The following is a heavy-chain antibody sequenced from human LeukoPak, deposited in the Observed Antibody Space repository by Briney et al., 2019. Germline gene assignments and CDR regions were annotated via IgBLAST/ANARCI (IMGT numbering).Heavy chain of an antibody. D-gene: IGHD3-3*01. V-gene: IGHV4-39*01. CDR1: GASISSSNYY. CDR2: IYYSGST. CDR3: ARRKGATLTIFDY. J-gene: IGHJ4*02. Sequence: SETLSLTCTVSGASISSSNYYWGWIRQPPGEGLGWIGSIYYSGSTYYNPSLRSRVTISVDTSKNQFSLKRSSATAADTAVYYCARRKGATLTIFDYWGQGTLATVSS.